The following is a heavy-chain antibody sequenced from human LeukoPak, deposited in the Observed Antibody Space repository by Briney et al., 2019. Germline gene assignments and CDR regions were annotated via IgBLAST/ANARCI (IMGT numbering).Heavy chain of an antibody. CDR3: ARVWYYYYAMDV. CDR2: IYDSGHT. Sequence: SETLSLTCTVPGDSISSGLYYRGWIRQPPGKGLEWIGSIYDSGHTDYNPSLKSRVTISEDTPKNQFSLRLRSVTAADTAVYYCARVWYYYYAMDVWGQGTTVTVSS. CDR1: GDSISSGLYY. J-gene: IGHJ6*02. V-gene: IGHV4-39*01.